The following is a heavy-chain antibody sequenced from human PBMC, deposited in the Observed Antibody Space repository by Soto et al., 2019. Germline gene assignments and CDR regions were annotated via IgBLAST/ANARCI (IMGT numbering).Heavy chain of an antibody. V-gene: IGHV1-69*01. D-gene: IGHD2-15*01. Sequence: QVQLVQSGAEVKKPGSSVKVSCKASGGTFSSYAISWVRQAPEQGLEWMGGIIPIFGTANYAQKFQGRVTITADESTSTAYMELSSLGSEDTAVYYCASTYCSGGSCYRYGMDVWGQGTTFTVSS. J-gene: IGHJ6*02. CDR3: ASTYCSGGSCYRYGMDV. CDR1: GGTFSSYA. CDR2: IIPIFGTA.